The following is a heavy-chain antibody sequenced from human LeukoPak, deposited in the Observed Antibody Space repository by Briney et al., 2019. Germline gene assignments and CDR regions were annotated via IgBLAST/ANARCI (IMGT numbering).Heavy chain of an antibody. CDR1: GYTFTSYY. Sequence: ASVKVSCKASGYTFTSYYMHWVRQAPGQGLEWMGIINPSGGSTSYAQKFQGRVTMTRDMSTSTVYMELSSLRSEDTAVYYCARDSLKYSYGWIHAYWGQGTLVTVSS. D-gene: IGHD5-18*01. V-gene: IGHV1-46*01. J-gene: IGHJ4*02. CDR3: ARDSLKYSYGWIHAY. CDR2: INPSGGST.